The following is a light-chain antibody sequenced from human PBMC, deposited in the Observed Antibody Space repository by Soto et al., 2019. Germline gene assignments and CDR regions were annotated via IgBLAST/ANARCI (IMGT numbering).Light chain of an antibody. Sequence: NFMLSQPHSVSESPGKAVTISCTGTGGSIARNYVQWYQQRPGSAPSTVIYEDNQRPSGVPDRFSGSIDSSSNSASLTISGLKPEDEADYYCQSFHTDTQQVVFGGGTKLTVL. J-gene: IGLJ2*01. CDR2: EDN. CDR1: GGSIARNY. CDR3: QSFHTDTQQVV. V-gene: IGLV6-57*02.